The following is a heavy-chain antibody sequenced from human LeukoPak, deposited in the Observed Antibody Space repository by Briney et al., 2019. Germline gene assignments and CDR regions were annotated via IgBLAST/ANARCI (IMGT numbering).Heavy chain of an antibody. CDR2: ISSSSSTI. CDR3: ARDPLEDIVVVVGRN. V-gene: IGHV3-48*01. Sequence: GGSLRLSCAASGFTFRSYSMNWVRQAPGKGLEWVSYISSSSSTIYHADSVKGRFTISRDNAKNSLYLQMNSLRAEDTAVYYCARDPLEDIVVVVGRNWGQGTLVTVSS. D-gene: IGHD2-15*01. CDR1: GFTFRSYS. J-gene: IGHJ4*02.